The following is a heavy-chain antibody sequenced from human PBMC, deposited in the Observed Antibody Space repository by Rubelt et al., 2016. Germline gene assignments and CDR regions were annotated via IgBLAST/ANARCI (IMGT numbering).Heavy chain of an antibody. D-gene: IGHD2-15*01. J-gene: IGHJ2*01. V-gene: IGHV4-31*03. CDR3: ARIQDCSGGSCDSKYWYFDL. CDR2: IFYSGST. CDR1: GASISSRGYY. Sequence: QVQLQESGPGLVKPSQTLSLTCTVSGASISSRGYYCSWISQHPGKGLEWIGYIFYSGSTSYNPSLMCRVTISVDTPKNLICLKLNSVTAADTAVYYCARIQDCSGGSCDSKYWYFDLWGRGTLVTVSS.